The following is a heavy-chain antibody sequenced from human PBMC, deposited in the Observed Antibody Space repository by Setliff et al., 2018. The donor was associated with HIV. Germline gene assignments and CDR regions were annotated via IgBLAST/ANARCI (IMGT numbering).Heavy chain of an antibody. Sequence: QAGGSLRLSCPASGFTFNIYAMTWVRRAPGKGLEWVSTIDNTGRGTYYAGSVKGRFTISRDNSKNTLYLQMNSLSAEDTAVYYCAKFSGLEVRNYYFDYWGQGTLVTVSS. D-gene: IGHD1-7*01. CDR1: GFTFNIYA. V-gene: IGHV3-23*01. J-gene: IGHJ4*02. CDR2: IDNTGRGT. CDR3: AKFSGLEVRNYYFDY.